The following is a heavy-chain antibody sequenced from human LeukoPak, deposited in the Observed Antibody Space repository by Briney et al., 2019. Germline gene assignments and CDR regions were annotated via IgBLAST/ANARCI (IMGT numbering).Heavy chain of an antibody. CDR2: IWYDGSNK. Sequence: PGGSLRLSCAASGFTFSSYAMHWVRQAPGKGLEWVAVIWYDGSNKYYADSVKGRFTISGDNSKNTLYLQMNSLRAEDTAVYYCARDQVLGAFDIWGQGTMVTVSS. V-gene: IGHV3-33*08. CDR1: GFTFSSYA. J-gene: IGHJ3*02. CDR3: ARDQVLGAFDI.